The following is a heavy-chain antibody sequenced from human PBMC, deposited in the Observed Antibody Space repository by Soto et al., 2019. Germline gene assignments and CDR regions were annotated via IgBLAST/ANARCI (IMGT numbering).Heavy chain of an antibody. CDR1: GFTFSSYA. CDR2: ISGSGGST. Sequence: GWSLRLSCAASGFTFSSYAMSWVRQAPGKGLEWVSAISGSGGSTYYADSVKGRFTISRDNSKNTLYLQMNSLRAEDTAVYYCAKDPIAAGHNWVDPWGQGTLVTVSS. CDR3: AKDPIAAGHNWVDP. D-gene: IGHD6-13*01. J-gene: IGHJ5*02. V-gene: IGHV3-23*01.